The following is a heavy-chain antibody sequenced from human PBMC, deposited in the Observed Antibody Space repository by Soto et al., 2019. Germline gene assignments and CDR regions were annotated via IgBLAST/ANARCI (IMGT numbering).Heavy chain of an antibody. CDR2: ISSSSSYI. Sequence: GGSLRLSCAASGFTFSSYSMNWVRQAPGKGLEWVSSISSSSSYIYYADSVKGRFTISRDNAKNSLYLQMNSLRAEDTAVYYCATSLSGYCSSTSCSGSYYYYYMDVWGKGTTVTVSS. J-gene: IGHJ6*03. V-gene: IGHV3-21*01. CDR1: GFTFSSYS. D-gene: IGHD2-2*01. CDR3: ATSLSGYCSSTSCSGSYYYYYMDV.